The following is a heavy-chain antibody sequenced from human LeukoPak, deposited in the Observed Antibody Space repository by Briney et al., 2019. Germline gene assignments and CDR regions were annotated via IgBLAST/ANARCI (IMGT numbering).Heavy chain of an antibody. J-gene: IGHJ4*02. D-gene: IGHD1-26*01. V-gene: IGHV3-7*01. CDR2: IKQDGSET. CDR1: GFTHSRYW. CDR3: ARDSVGASEDY. Sequence: PGGSLRLSCAASGFTHSRYWMSWVRQAPGKGLEGVANIKQDGSETYYVDSVKGRFTISRDNAKNSLYLQMNSLRAEDTAVYYCARDSVGASEDYWGQGTLVTVSS.